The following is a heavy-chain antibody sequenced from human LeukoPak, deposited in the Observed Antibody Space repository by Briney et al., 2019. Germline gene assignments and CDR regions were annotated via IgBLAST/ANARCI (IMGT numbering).Heavy chain of an antibody. CDR2: ISSSSSYI. CDR3: ARCVQGGGYLDYGMDV. Sequence: GGSLRLSCAASGFTFSSYSMNWVRQAPGKGLEWVSSISSSSSYIYYADSVKGRFTISRDNAKNSLYLQMNSLRAEDTAVYYCARCVQGGGYLDYGMDVWGQGTTVAVSS. J-gene: IGHJ6*02. D-gene: IGHD3-22*01. V-gene: IGHV3-21*01. CDR1: GFTFSSYS.